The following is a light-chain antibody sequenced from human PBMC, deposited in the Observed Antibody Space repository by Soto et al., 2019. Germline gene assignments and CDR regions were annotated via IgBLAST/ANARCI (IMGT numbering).Light chain of an antibody. J-gene: IGKJ2*01. CDR1: QGISGW. Sequence: DIQMTQSPSSVSASVGDRVTIACRASQGISGWLAWYQQKPGKAPKLLIYGASSLQSWVPSRFSGSGSGTDFTLTITSLQPEDFATYYCQQANSFPYTFGQGTKLEIK. V-gene: IGKV1-12*01. CDR3: QQANSFPYT. CDR2: GAS.